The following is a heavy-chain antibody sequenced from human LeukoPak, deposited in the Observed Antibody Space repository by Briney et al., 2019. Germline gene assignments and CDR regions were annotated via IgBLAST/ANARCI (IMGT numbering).Heavy chain of an antibody. CDR2: ISGSGGST. J-gene: IGHJ4*02. V-gene: IGHV3-23*01. CDR3: AKEIPYYYDGSNYYPIFDY. Sequence: PGGSLRLSCAASAFTFSTYAMSWVRQAPGKGLEWVSAISGSGGSTYYADSLKGRFTISRDNSKNTLYLQMNSLRAEDTAIYYCAKEIPYYYDGSNYYPIFDYWGQGTLVTVSS. CDR1: AFTFSTYA. D-gene: IGHD3-22*01.